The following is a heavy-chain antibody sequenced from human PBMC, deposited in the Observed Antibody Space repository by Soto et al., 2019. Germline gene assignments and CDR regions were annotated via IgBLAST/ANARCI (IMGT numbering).Heavy chain of an antibody. V-gene: IGHV3-33*01. D-gene: IGHD6-13*01. CDR1: GFTFSSYG. CDR3: ARDEEGLAAAGSYYFDY. CDR2: IWYDGSNK. Sequence: QVQLVESGGGVVQPGRSLRLSCAASGFTFSSYGMHWVRQAPGKGLEWVAVIWYDGSNKYYADSVKGRFTISRDNSKNTLYLQMNSLRAEDTAVYYCARDEEGLAAAGSYYFDYWGQGTLVTVSS. J-gene: IGHJ4*02.